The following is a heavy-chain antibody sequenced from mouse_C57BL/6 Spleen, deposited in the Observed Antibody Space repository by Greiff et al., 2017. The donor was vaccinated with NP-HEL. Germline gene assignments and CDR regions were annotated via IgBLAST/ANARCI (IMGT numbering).Heavy chain of an antibody. CDR1: GYTFTDYN. V-gene: IGHV1-18*01. Sequence: VQLKESGPELVQPGASVKISCKASGYTFTDYNMDWVKQSPGKGLEWIGDINPNNGGTIYNQKFKGKAKLTEDKSSSTAYMELRSLTSEDTAVYYCARRNLGEYFDYWGQGTTLTVSS. D-gene: IGHD4-1*01. CDR3: ARRNLGEYFDY. CDR2: INPNNGGT. J-gene: IGHJ2*01.